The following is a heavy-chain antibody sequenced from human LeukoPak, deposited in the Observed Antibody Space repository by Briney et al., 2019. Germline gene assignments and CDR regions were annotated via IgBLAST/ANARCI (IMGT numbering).Heavy chain of an antibody. Sequence: GGSLRLSCAASGFTFSSFGIHWVRQAPGKGLEWVAVISYDGSNKYYADSVKGRFTISRDNSKNTLYLQMNSLRAEDTAVYYCAKDLTPFLEWLLSPDYYYGMDVWGQGTTVTVSS. J-gene: IGHJ6*02. CDR2: ISYDGSNK. D-gene: IGHD3-3*02. V-gene: IGHV3-30*18. CDR1: GFTFSSFG. CDR3: AKDLTPFLEWLLSPDYYYGMDV.